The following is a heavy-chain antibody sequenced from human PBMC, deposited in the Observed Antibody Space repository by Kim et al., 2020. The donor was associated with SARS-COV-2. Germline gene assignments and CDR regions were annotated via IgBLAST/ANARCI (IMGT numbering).Heavy chain of an antibody. Sequence: GGSLRLSCVASGFNFGTFDMHWVRQAPGKGLKWVSVINTHGGSSCYAESVKGRFTISRDSANNTLYLQMNSLRVEDTAVYYCARGCRRGCVCWGWGQGA. CDR3: ARGCRRGCVCWG. CDR1: GFNFGTFD. J-gene: IGHJ4*02. D-gene: IGHD2-8*02. V-gene: IGHV3-74*01. CDR2: INTHGGSS.